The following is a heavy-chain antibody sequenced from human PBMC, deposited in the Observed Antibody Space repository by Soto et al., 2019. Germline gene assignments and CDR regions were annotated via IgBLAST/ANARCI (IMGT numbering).Heavy chain of an antibody. Sequence: PSETLSLTCTVSGGSISSSSYYWGWIRQPPGKGLEWIGSIYYSGSTYYNPSLKSRVTISVDTSKNQFSLKLSSVTAADTAVYYCASGAAAGTRSWGAYYYYGMDVWGQGTTVT. V-gene: IGHV4-39*01. CDR2: IYYSGST. D-gene: IGHD6-13*01. J-gene: IGHJ6*02. CDR3: ASGAAAGTRSWGAYYYYGMDV. CDR1: GGSISSSSYY.